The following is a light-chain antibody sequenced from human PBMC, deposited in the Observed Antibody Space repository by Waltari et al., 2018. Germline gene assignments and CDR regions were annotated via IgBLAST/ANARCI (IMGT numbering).Light chain of an antibody. V-gene: IGLV2-23*02. J-gene: IGLJ3*02. CDR1: SSDVGGYNY. CDR2: DVS. CDR3: CSYAGSSTFEV. Sequence: QSALTQPASGAGSPGQSITISCTGTSSDVGGYNYVSWYQQHPGKAPKLMIYDVSKRPSGVSNRFSGSKSGNTASLTISGLQAEDEADYYCCSYAGSSTFEVFGGGTKLTVL.